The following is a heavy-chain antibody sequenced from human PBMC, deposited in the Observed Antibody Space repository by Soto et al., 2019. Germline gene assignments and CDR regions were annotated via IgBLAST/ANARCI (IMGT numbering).Heavy chain of an antibody. CDR2: IRSKANSYAT. Sequence: SGGSLRLYCAACGFTLSGSAMHWVRQASGKGLEWVGRIRSKANSYATAYAASVKGRFTISRDDSKNTAYLQMNSLKTEDTAVYYCTRDFDAALDVWGKGTTVTVSS. CDR3: TRDFDAALDV. J-gene: IGHJ6*03. CDR1: GFTLSGSA. D-gene: IGHD2-15*01. V-gene: IGHV3-73*01.